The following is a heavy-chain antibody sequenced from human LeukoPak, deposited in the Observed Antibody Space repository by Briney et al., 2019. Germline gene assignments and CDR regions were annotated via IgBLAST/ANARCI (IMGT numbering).Heavy chain of an antibody. D-gene: IGHD6-25*01. CDR1: GFTSSDHY. Sequence: VGSLRLSCVVSGFTSSDHYIDWARQAPGKGLEWVGRIRNKVNSYTTEYAASVKDRFTISRDDSKNSVWLQMNSLKTEDSAVYYCATSNSNGLSLIDYWGQGTLVTVSS. CDR2: IRNKVNSYTT. CDR3: ATSNSNGLSLIDY. J-gene: IGHJ4*02. V-gene: IGHV3-72*01.